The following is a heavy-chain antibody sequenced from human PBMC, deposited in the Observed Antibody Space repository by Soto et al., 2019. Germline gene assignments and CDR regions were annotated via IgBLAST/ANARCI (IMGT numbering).Heavy chain of an antibody. V-gene: IGHV3-23*01. CDR2: ISGSGGST. Sequence: GGSLRLSCAASGFTFSSYAMSWVRQAPGKGLEWVSAISGSGGSTYYADSVKGRFTISRDNSKNTLYLQMNSLRAEDTAVYYCAKGVDTIFCLVIYYYFGMDVWGQGTTVTVS. D-gene: IGHD3-9*01. J-gene: IGHJ6*02. CDR3: AKGVDTIFCLVIYYYFGMDV. CDR1: GFTFSSYA.